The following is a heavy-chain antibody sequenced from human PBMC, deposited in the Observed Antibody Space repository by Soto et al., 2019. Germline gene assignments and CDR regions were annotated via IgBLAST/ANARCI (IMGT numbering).Heavy chain of an antibody. J-gene: IGHJ4*02. Sequence: EVQLVESGGGLVQPGGSLRLSCAASGFTFSNFPMTWVRQAPGKGLEWVSYISGASNYIYYADSVKGRFTISRDNAKNAMSLQMNSLRDEDTAGYYCARQVYTVVTPIDYGGQGTLVTVSS. CDR1: GFTFSNFP. CDR3: ARQVYTVVTPIDY. CDR2: ISGASNYI. D-gene: IGHD2-21*02. V-gene: IGHV3-48*02.